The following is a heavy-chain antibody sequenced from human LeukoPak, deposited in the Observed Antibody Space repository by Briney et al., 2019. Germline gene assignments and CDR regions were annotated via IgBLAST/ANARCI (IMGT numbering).Heavy chain of an antibody. CDR1: GFTLSSYE. Sequence: PGGSLRLSCAGSGFTLSSYEINWVRQAPGKGLEWVSYISSTGSTRYYADSVKGRFTISRDNSKNSLYLQTNSLRVEDTAVYYCARIVDSVVRGASWWGRGTLVTVSS. CDR3: ARIVDSVVRGASW. V-gene: IGHV3-48*03. J-gene: IGHJ4*02. D-gene: IGHD3-10*01. CDR2: ISSTGSTR.